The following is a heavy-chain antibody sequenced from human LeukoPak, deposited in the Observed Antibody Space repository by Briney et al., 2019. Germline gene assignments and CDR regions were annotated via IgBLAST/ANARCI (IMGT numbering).Heavy chain of an antibody. CDR2: ISYDGSNK. V-gene: IGHV3-30-3*01. CDR1: RFTFSSYA. CDR3: ARDGTYCSGGSCYMGSDAFDI. D-gene: IGHD2-15*01. Sequence: SGGSLRLSCAASRFTFSSYAMHWVRQAPGKGLEWVAVISYDGSNKYYADSVKGRFTISRDNSKNTLYLQMNSLRAEDTAVYYCARDGTYCSGGSCYMGSDAFDIWGQGTMVTVSS. J-gene: IGHJ3*02.